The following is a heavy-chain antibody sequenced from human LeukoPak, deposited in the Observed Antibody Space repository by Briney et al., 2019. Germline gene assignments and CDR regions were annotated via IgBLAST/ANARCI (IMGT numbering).Heavy chain of an antibody. Sequence: SETLSLTCTVSGGSISSSSYYWGWIRQPPGKGLEWIGSIYYSGSTYYNPSLKSRVTISVDTSKNQFSLKLSSVTAADTAVYYCASGPKYGSGSYYYYYYGMDVWGQGTTVTVSS. CDR3: ASGPKYGSGSYYYYYYGMDV. D-gene: IGHD3-10*01. CDR1: GGSISSSSYY. V-gene: IGHV4-39*07. J-gene: IGHJ6*02. CDR2: IYYSGST.